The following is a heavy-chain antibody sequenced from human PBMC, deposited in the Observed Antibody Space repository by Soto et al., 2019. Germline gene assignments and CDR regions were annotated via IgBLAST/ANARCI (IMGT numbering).Heavy chain of an antibody. D-gene: IGHD5-12*01. CDR2: IWYDGSNK. V-gene: IGHV3-33*01. J-gene: IGHJ6*02. CDR1: GFTFSSYG. CDR3: ARESGYDYFHYGMDV. Sequence: GGSLRLSCAASGFTFSSYGMHGVRQAPGKGLEWVAVIWYDGSNKYYADSVKGRFTISRDNSKNTLYLQMNSLRAEDTAVYYCARESGYDYFHYGMDVWGQGATVSVSS.